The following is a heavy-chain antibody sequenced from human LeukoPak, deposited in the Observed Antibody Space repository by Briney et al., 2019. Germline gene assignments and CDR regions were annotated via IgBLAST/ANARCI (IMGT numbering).Heavy chain of an antibody. CDR3: ARSYTYCSSTSCYYYYYGMDV. J-gene: IGHJ6*02. CDR2: INHSGST. Sequence: KPSETLSLTCAVYGGSFSGYYWSWIRQPPGKGLEWIGEINHSGSTNYNPSLKSRVTISVDTSKNQFSLRLSSVTAADTAVYYCARSYTYCSSTSCYYYYYGMDVWGQGTTVTVSS. V-gene: IGHV4-34*01. D-gene: IGHD2-2*01. CDR1: GGSFSGYY.